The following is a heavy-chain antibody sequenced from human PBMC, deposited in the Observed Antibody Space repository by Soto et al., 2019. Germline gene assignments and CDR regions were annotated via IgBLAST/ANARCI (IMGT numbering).Heavy chain of an antibody. V-gene: IGHV1-18*01. D-gene: IGHD3-3*02. CDR1: GYTFTSYG. CDR3: ARDWDSMSHFDI. J-gene: IGHJ3*02. Sequence: ASVKVSCKASGYTFTSYGISWVRQAPGQGLEWMGWISAYNGNTNDAQKLQGRVTMTTDTSTSTAYMELRSLRSDDTAVYYCARDWDSMSHFDIWGQGTMVTVSS. CDR2: ISAYNGNT.